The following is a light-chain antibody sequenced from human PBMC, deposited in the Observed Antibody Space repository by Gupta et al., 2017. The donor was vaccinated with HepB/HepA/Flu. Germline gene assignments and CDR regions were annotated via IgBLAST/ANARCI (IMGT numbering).Light chain of an antibody. CDR3: QHDSSSPWT. V-gene: IGKV3-20*01. Sequence: EIVLTQFPGTLSLSPGERTTLSCRASQSVSSSYLAWYQQKPGQAPRLLIYGASSRATGIPARFSGSGSGTDFTLTINRLEPEDFAVYYCQHDSSSPWTFGQGTKVEIK. J-gene: IGKJ1*01. CDR1: QSVSSSY. CDR2: GAS.